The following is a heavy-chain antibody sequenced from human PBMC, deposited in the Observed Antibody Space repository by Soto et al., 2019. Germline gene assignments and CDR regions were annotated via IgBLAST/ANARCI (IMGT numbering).Heavy chain of an antibody. CDR3: ARGRYGDY. CDR1: GYTFTSYG. V-gene: IGHV1-18*01. D-gene: IGHD1-1*01. Sequence: QVHLVQSGAEVKKPGASVKVSCKCSGYTFTSYGITWVRQAPGQGLEWMGWISAHNGNTDYAQKPQGRGTVSRDTSTSTAYMELRSLRSDDPAVYYCARGRYGDYWGQGALVTVSS. CDR2: ISAHNGNT. J-gene: IGHJ4*02.